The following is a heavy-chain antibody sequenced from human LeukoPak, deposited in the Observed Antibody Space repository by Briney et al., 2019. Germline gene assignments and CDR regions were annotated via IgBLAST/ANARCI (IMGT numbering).Heavy chain of an antibody. CDR3: AKNSRVVVVTPNDY. CDR2: ISGSGDST. Sequence: GGSLTLSCAASGFTFNNYAMTWVRQARGKGLEWVSAISGSGDSTCYADSVEGQFTISRDNSKNSLYLQMNSLRAEDTAVYYCAKNSRVVVVTPNDYWGQGTLLTVSS. CDR1: GFTFNNYA. V-gene: IGHV3-23*01. D-gene: IGHD2-2*01. J-gene: IGHJ4*02.